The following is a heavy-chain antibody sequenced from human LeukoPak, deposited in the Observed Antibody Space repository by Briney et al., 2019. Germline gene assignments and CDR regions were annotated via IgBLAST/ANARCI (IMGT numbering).Heavy chain of an antibody. J-gene: IGHJ4*02. CDR2: ISSNGGST. CDR1: GFTFSSYA. V-gene: IGHV3-64D*06. CDR3: VKRATGSYYKTYFDY. Sequence: PGGSLRLSCSASGFTFSSYAMHWVRQAPGKGLEYVSAISSNGGSTYYADSVKGRFTISRNSSKNTLYLQMSSLRAEDTAVYYCVKRATGSYYKTYFDYWGQGTLVTVSS. D-gene: IGHD3-10*01.